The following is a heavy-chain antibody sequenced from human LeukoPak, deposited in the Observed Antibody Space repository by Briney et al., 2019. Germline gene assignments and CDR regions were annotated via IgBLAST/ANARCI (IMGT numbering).Heavy chain of an antibody. CDR2: ISCYNGDT. D-gene: IGHD3-22*01. CDR3: ARDPSNSSGYHAHFDS. CDR1: GYTFTHHG. Sequence: GASVKVSCKASGYTFTHHGISWVRQAPGQGLEWMGWISCYNGDTMFAQNVQGRVTMTTDTSTRTVYIEVRSLRSDDTAMYYCARDPSNSSGYHAHFDSWGQGTLVTVSS. V-gene: IGHV1-18*01. J-gene: IGHJ4*02.